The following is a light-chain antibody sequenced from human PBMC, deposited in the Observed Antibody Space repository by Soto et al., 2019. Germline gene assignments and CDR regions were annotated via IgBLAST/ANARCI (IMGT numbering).Light chain of an antibody. V-gene: IGLV1-40*01. J-gene: IGLJ2*01. CDR3: AAWDDSLNGVL. Sequence: QAVVTQPPSVSGAPGQRVTISCTGSSSNIGAGHAVHWYQQLPGTAPKLLIHSNNNRPSGVPDRFSGSKSGTSASLAIAGLQADDEADYFCAAWDDSLNGVLFGGGTKVTVL. CDR1: SSNIGAGHA. CDR2: SNN.